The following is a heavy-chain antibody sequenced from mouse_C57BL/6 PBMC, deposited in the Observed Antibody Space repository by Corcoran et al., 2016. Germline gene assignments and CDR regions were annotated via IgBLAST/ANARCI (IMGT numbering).Heavy chain of an antibody. D-gene: IGHD2-5*01. CDR1: GYTFTDYY. CDR2: IFPGSGST. J-gene: IGHJ3*01. CDR3: ASFYSNHQAWFAY. V-gene: IGHV1-75*01. Sequence: QVQLQQSGPELVKPGASVKISCKASGYTFTDYYINWVKQRPGQGLEWIGWIFPGSGSTYYNEKFKGKATLTVDNSSSTAYMLLSSLTSEDSAVYFCASFYSNHQAWFAYWGQGTLVTVSA.